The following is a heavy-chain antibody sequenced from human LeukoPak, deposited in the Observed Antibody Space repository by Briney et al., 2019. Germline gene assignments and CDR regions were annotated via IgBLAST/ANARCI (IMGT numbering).Heavy chain of an antibody. Sequence: SETLSLTCTVSGYSITSGYYWGWIRQPPGKGLEWIGNIYHSGTTYYNPSLKSRVTISVDTSKNQFSLKLSSVTAADTAVYYCTRVFLSVAVFEYWGQGTLVTVSS. D-gene: IGHD3-22*01. CDR2: IYHSGTT. V-gene: IGHV4-38-2*02. CDR1: GYSITSGYY. CDR3: TRVFLSVAVFEY. J-gene: IGHJ4*02.